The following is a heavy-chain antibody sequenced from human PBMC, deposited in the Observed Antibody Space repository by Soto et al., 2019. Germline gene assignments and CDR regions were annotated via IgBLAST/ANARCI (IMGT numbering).Heavy chain of an antibody. CDR1: GGSISSSSYY. CDR3: ARTDYIWGSYRSGLGAFDI. Sequence: SETLSLTCTVSGGSISSSSYYWGWIRQPPGKGLEWIGSIYYSGSTYYNPSLKSRVTISVDTSKNQFSLKLSSVTAADTAVYYCARTDYIWGSYRSGLGAFDIWGQGTMVPVSS. CDR2: IYYSGST. D-gene: IGHD3-16*02. V-gene: IGHV4-39*01. J-gene: IGHJ3*02.